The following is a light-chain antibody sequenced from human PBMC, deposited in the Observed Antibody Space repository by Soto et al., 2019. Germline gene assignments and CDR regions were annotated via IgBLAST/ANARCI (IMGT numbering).Light chain of an antibody. CDR3: KSYAGSNTYV. J-gene: IGLJ1*01. V-gene: IGLV2-8*01. Sequence: YALTQPPSPSGSPGQSVTISCTGTKNDIGVYDFVSWYQHHPGKAPRLIIYEVVQRPSGVPDRFSGSKSGNTASLTVSGLQAADEADYFCKSYAGSNTYVFGSGTKATVL. CDR2: EVV. CDR1: KNDIGVYDF.